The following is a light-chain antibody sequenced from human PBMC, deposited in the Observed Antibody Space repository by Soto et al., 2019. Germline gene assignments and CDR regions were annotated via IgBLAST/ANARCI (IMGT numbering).Light chain of an antibody. V-gene: IGKV3-20*01. CDR1: QSVSSY. J-gene: IGKJ2*01. CDR3: QQYGYAPYT. Sequence: EVVLTQSPGTLSLSPGERVTLSCRASQSVSSYLAWYQQKPGQAPRRLIYAASSRATGIPDTFSGSGSGTDFTLTISRLEPEDFAVYYCQQYGYAPYTFGQGTKLEIK. CDR2: AAS.